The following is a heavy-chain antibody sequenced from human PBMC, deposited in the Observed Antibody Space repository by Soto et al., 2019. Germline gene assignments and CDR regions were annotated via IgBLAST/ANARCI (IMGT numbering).Heavy chain of an antibody. V-gene: IGHV3-7*01. CDR1: GFTFNTYW. Sequence: EVQLVESGGGLVQPGGSLRISCTASGFTFNTYWMTWVRQAPGKGLEWVASIKHDGSDIWYVDSVEGRFIASRDNAKNSLFLQMDSLRAEDTAVYYCARGWGYYFYLWGQGTLVTVSS. CDR2: IKHDGSDI. CDR3: ARGWGYYFYL. J-gene: IGHJ4*02. D-gene: IGHD2-21*01.